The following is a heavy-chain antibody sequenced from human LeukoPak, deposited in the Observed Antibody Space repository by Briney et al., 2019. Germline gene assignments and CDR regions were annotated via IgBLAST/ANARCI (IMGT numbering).Heavy chain of an antibody. J-gene: IGHJ6*03. D-gene: IGHD3-3*01. V-gene: IGHV1-2*06. CDR3: ARGIRITIFGVEHYYYYYMDV. CDR1: GYTFTGYY. Sequence: GASVKVSCKASGYTFTGYYMHWVRQAPGQGLEWMGRINPNSGGTNYAQKFQGRVTITRNTSISTAYMELSSLRSEDTAVYYCARGIRITIFGVEHYYYYYMDVWGKGTTVTVSS. CDR2: INPNSGGT.